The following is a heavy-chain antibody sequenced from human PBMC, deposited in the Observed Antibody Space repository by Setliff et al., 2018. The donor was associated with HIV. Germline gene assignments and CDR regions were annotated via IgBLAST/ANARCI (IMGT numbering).Heavy chain of an antibody. V-gene: IGHV1-69-2*01. J-gene: IGHJ4*02. CDR1: KYTFTDYY. D-gene: IGHD3-22*01. CDR3: ARGMDYYDTSGYYQYYFDY. Sequence: ASVKVSCKASKYTFTDYYMHWVQQAPGKGLEWMGRVDPEDDKTIYAEKFQGRVTMTRDTSTSTVYMELSSLRSEDTAVYYCARGMDYYDTSGYYQYYFDYWGQGTLVTVSS. CDR2: VDPEDDKT.